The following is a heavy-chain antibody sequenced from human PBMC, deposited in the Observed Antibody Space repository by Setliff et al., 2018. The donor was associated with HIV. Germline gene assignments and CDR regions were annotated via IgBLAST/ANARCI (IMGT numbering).Heavy chain of an antibody. CDR2: ISPTGNT. J-gene: IGHJ5*01. D-gene: IGHD5-18*01. CDR3: ATDTSISWFYH. Sequence: SETLSLTCSVSGASISSYYWSWIRQPPGKGLEWIGYISPTGNTNYNPSLKSRVTISVDTSNNQFSLRMNSVTAADTAVYYCATDTSISWFYHWGQGTLVTVSS. V-gene: IGHV4-4*09. CDR1: GASISSYY.